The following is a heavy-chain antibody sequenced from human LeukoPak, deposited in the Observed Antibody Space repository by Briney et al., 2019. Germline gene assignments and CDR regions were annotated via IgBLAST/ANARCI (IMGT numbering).Heavy chain of an antibody. V-gene: IGHV3-23*01. CDR1: GFTFSSHA. CDR2: ISGSGGST. Sequence: GGSLRLSCAASGFTFSSHAMSWVRQAPGKGLEWVSAISGSGGSTYYADSVKGRFTISRDNSKNTLYLQMNSLRAEDTAVYFCANPKDSKVRYIFDYWGQGTLVTVSS. J-gene: IGHJ4*02. CDR3: ANPKDSKVRYIFDY. D-gene: IGHD3-22*01.